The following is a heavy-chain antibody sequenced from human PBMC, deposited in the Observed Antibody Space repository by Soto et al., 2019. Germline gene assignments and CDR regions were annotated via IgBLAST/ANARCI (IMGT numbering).Heavy chain of an antibody. CDR1: GYSFTSYW. CDR2: IYPGDSDT. V-gene: IGHV5-51*01. CDR3: ARPSDRYYYDSSGYDNPGNYHYDGMDV. D-gene: IGHD3-22*01. Sequence: GEALTISCKGSGYSFTSYWIGWVRQMPGKGLEWMGIIYPGDSDTRYSPSFQGQVTISADKSIRTAYLQWRSLKASDTAMYYCARPSDRYYYDSSGYDNPGNYHYDGMDVRGQRSTVTVS. J-gene: IGHJ6*02.